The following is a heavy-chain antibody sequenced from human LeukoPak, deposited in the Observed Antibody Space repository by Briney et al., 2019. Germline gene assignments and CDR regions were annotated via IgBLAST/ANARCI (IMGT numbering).Heavy chain of an antibody. J-gene: IGHJ4*02. D-gene: IGHD5-12*01. Sequence: SETLSLTCTVSGGSVSSYYWSWIRQPPGKGLEWIGYIYYSGSTNYNPSLKSRVTISVDTSKNQFSLKLSSVTAADTAVYYCARWATRFDYWGQGTLVTVSS. CDR1: GGSVSSYY. V-gene: IGHV4-59*02. CDR3: ARWATRFDY. CDR2: IYYSGST.